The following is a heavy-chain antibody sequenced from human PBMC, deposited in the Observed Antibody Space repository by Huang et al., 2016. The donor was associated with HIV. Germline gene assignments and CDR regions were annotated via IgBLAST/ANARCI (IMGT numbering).Heavy chain of an antibody. CDR3: AKGSGHFDS. CDR1: GFSFSSYG. Sequence: QVWLVESGGGVVQPGRPLRLSCVGSGFSFSSYGIHWVRQAPGQGLAWVAFSSYDGNGMPYAGSLKGRFSISRQNSKSTVRLQMNSLRVEDSGVYFCAKGSGHFDSWGQGTLVTVSP. D-gene: IGHD2-8*02. J-gene: IGHJ5*01. V-gene: IGHV3-30*18. CDR2: SSYDGNGM.